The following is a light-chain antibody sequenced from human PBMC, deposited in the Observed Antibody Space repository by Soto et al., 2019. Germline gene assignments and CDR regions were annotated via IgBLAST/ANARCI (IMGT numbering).Light chain of an antibody. CDR2: EVS. Sequence: QSALTQPASVSGSPGQSITISCTGTSSDVGGYNYVSWYQQHPGKAPKLMIYEVSNRPSGVSNRFSGSKSGNTASLTISGLQAEDEADYYCSSYTSSSVGVFGTGTKVTV. J-gene: IGLJ1*01. CDR1: SSDVGGYNY. CDR3: SSYTSSSVGV. V-gene: IGLV2-14*01.